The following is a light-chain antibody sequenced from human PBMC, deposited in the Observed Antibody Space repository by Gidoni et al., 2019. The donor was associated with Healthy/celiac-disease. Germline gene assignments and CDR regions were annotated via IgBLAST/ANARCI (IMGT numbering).Light chain of an antibody. Sequence: QSALTQPRSVSGSPGPSVTIPCTGTSSDVGGYNYVSWYQQHPGKAPKLIIYDVSKRPSGVPDRFSGSKSGNTASLTISGLQAEDEADYYCCSYAGSYTLGVFGGGTKLTVL. CDR1: SSDVGGYNY. V-gene: IGLV2-11*01. J-gene: IGLJ2*01. CDR2: DVS. CDR3: CSYAGSYTLGV.